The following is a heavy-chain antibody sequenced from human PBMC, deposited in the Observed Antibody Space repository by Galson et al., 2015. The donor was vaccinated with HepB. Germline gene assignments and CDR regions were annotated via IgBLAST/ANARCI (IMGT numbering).Heavy chain of an antibody. D-gene: IGHD3-3*01. V-gene: IGHV1-3*01. Sequence: SVKVSCKASGYTFTSYAMHWVRQAPGQRLEWMGWINAGNGNTKYSQKFQGRVTITRDTSASTAYMELSSLRSEDTAVYYCARGPYYDFWSGYHSYFDYWGQGTTVTVSS. CDR1: GYTFTSYA. J-gene: IGHJ4*03. CDR3: ARGPYYDFWSGYHSYFDY. CDR2: INAGNGNT.